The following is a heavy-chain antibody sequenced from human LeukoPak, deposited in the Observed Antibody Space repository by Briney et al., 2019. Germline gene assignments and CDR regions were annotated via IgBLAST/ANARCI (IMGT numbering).Heavy chain of an antibody. CDR1: GGSISSYY. CDR2: IYYSGST. Sequence: PSETLSLTCTVSGGSISSYYWSWIRQPPGKGLEWIGYIYYSGSTNYNPSLKSRVTISVDTSKNQFSLKLSSVTAADAAAYYCARSLNWFDPWGQGTLVTASS. V-gene: IGHV4-59*01. J-gene: IGHJ5*02. CDR3: ARSLNWFDP.